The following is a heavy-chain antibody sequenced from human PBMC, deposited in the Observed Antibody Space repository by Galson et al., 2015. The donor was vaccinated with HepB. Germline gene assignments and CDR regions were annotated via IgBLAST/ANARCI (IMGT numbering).Heavy chain of an antibody. D-gene: IGHD3-16*01. CDR3: AREISARMITFGGTPDAFDI. CDR1: GFTFSSYW. CDR2: IKQDGSEK. V-gene: IGHV3-7*03. J-gene: IGHJ3*02. Sequence: SLRLSCAASGFTFSSYWMSWVRQAPGKGLEWVANIKQDGSEKYYVDSVKGRFTISRDNAKNSLYLQMNSLRAEDTAVYYCAREISARMITFGGTPDAFDIWGQGTMVTVSS.